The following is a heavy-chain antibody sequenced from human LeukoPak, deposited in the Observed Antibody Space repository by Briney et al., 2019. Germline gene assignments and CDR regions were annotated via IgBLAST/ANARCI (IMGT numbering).Heavy chain of an antibody. CDR3: ARPLFDTAMVTGY. CDR2: ISSSGSTI. CDR1: GFTFSSYE. Sequence: PGGSLRLSCAASGFTFSSYEMNWVRQAPGKGLEWVSYISSSGSTIYYADSVKGRFTISRDNAKNSLYLQMNSLRAEDTAAYYCARPLFDTAMVTGYWGQGTLVTVSS. D-gene: IGHD5-18*01. V-gene: IGHV3-48*03. J-gene: IGHJ4*02.